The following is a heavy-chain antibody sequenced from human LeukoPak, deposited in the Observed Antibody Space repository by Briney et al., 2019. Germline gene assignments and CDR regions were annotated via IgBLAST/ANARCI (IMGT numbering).Heavy chain of an antibody. V-gene: IGHV3-7*01. CDR2: IKQDGSEK. J-gene: IGHJ6*02. CDR1: GFTFSSSA. Sequence: GRSLRPSCAASGFTFSSSAMHWVRQAPGKGLEWVANIKQDGSEKYYVDSVKGRFTISRDNAKNSLYLQMNSLRAEDTAVYYCARGAGGMDVWGQGTTVTVSS. CDR3: ARGAGGMDV.